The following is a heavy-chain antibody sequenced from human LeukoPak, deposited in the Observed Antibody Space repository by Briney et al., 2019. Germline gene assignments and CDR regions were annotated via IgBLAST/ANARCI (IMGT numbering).Heavy chain of an antibody. Sequence: PSETLSLTFTVSVGSISSYYWSWIRQPPGKGLDWIGYIYYSGSTYYNPSLKSRVTISVDTSKNQFSLKLSSVTAADTAVYYCARGITIFGVVINYYYMDVWGKGTTVTVSS. J-gene: IGHJ6*03. D-gene: IGHD3-3*01. CDR3: ARGITIFGVVINYYYMDV. V-gene: IGHV4-59*01. CDR2: IYYSGST. CDR1: VGSISSYY.